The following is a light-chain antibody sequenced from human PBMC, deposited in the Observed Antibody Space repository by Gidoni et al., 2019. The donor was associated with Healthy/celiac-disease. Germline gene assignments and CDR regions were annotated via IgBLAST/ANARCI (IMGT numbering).Light chain of an antibody. CDR3: QQYNSYSRGT. V-gene: IGKV1-5*03. CDR2: KAS. CDR1: QSISSW. Sequence: DIQMTQSPSTLSASVGDRVTITCRASQSISSWLAWYQQKPGKAPKLLIYKASSLESGVPSRFSGSGSGTEFTLTISSLQPDDFATYYCQQYNSYSRGTFXQXTKVEIK. J-gene: IGKJ1*01.